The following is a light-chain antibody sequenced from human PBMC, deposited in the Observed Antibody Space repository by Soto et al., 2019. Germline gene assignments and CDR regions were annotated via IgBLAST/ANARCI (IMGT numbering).Light chain of an antibody. Sequence: ETVLTQSPGTLSLSPGERATLSCRASQSVSSSYLAWYQQKPGQTPRLLIYGASSRATGIPDRFSGSGSGTDFTLTISRLEPEDFAVYYCQQYGSSPPVYTFGQGT. CDR1: QSVSSSY. CDR2: GAS. V-gene: IGKV3-20*01. CDR3: QQYGSSPPVYT. J-gene: IGKJ2*01.